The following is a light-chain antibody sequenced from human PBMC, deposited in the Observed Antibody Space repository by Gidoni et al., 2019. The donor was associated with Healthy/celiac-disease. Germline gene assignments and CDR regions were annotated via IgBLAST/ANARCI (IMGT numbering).Light chain of an antibody. CDR3: QQYGSSPRT. Sequence: EIVVTQSPGTLSLSPGERATLSCRASQSVSSSYLAWYQQKPGQAPRLLIDGASSRATGIPDRFSGSGSGTDFTRTISRLEPEDFAVYYCQQYGSSPRTFGQGTKVEIK. CDR2: GAS. V-gene: IGKV3-20*01. CDR1: QSVSSSY. J-gene: IGKJ1*01.